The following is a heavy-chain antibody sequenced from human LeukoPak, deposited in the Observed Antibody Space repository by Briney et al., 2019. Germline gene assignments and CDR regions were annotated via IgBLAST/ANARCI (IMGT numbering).Heavy chain of an antibody. D-gene: IGHD4-17*01. Sequence: GGSLRLSCAASGFIFSSYWMSWVRQAPGKGLEWVANIKQDGSEKYYVDSVKGRFSISRDNAKNSLYLQMNGQRAEDTAVYYCAREEYGDHLWWWGQGTPVTVSS. CDR2: IKQDGSEK. CDR3: AREEYGDHLWW. CDR1: GFIFSSYW. V-gene: IGHV3-7*01. J-gene: IGHJ4*02.